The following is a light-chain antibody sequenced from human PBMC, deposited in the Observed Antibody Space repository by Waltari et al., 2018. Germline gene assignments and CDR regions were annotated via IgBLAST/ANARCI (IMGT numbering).Light chain of an antibody. J-gene: IGLJ2*01. V-gene: IGLV2-14*03. CDR2: HVN. CDR3: SSYTTTNTLEVI. CDR1: SSDIGVSNY. Sequence: QSALTQPASVSGSPGQSITISCTGTSSDIGVSNYVSWYQQHPGKAPKLLIYHVNTHPWGVSKRFSDSKSGNTASLTISVLQAEDESDYYCSSYTTTNTLEVIFGTGTKLTVL.